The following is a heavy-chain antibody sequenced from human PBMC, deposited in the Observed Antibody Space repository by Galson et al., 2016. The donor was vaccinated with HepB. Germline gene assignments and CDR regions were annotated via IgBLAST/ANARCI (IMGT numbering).Heavy chain of an antibody. Sequence: SLRLSCAASGLTFSSCAMYWVRQATGKGLEWVSAVSGSGTNTYHANSVKGRFTVSRDNSKNTLYLQMNSLRAEDTAVYYCAKGDKVTGWDNWGQGTLVAVSS. CDR1: GLTFSSCA. CDR3: AKGDKVTGWDN. D-gene: IGHD6-19*01. J-gene: IGHJ4*02. V-gene: IGHV3-23*01. CDR2: VSGSGTNT.